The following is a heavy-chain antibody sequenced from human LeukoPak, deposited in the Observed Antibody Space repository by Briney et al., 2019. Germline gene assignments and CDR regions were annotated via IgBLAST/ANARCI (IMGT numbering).Heavy chain of an antibody. CDR1: GFTFRTYT. CDR3: ARDLATVTYYGSHFDY. J-gene: IGHJ4*02. CDR2: ISYDGSNK. V-gene: IGHV3-30*04. Sequence: GGSLRLSCAASGFTFRTYTMHWVRQAPGKGLEWVAVISYDGSNKYYADSVKGRFTITRDNSKKTVHLQMNSLRAEDTAVYYCARDLATVTYYGSHFDYWGQGTLVTVSS. D-gene: IGHD4-17*01.